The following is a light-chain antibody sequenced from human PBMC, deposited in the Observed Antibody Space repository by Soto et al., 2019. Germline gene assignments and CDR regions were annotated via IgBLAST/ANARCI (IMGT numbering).Light chain of an antibody. Sequence: NFMLTQPHSVSESPGKTVTISCTGSSGSIASNYVQWYQQRPGSAPTTVIYEDNQRPSGVPDRFSGSKSDTSASLAITGLQAEDEADYYCQSYDSTLSASVFGGGTKLTVL. V-gene: IGLV6-57*02. CDR3: QSYDSTLSASV. CDR2: EDN. CDR1: SGSIASNY. J-gene: IGLJ3*02.